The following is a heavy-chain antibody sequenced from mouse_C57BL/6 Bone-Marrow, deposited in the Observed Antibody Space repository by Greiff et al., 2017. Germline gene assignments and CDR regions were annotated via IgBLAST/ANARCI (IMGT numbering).Heavy chain of an antibody. D-gene: IGHD1-1*01. CDR1: GYTFTDYN. Sequence: DVKLQESGPELVKPGASVKIPCKASGYTFTDYNMDWVKQSHGKSLEWIGDINPNNGGTIYNPKFKGKATFTVDKSSSTDYMELRSLTSEDTAVYYCARGKKEEGRYYYGSSDYAMDYWGQGTSVTVSS. CDR2: INPNNGGT. CDR3: ARGKKEEGRYYYGSSDYAMDY. V-gene: IGHV1-18*01. J-gene: IGHJ4*01.